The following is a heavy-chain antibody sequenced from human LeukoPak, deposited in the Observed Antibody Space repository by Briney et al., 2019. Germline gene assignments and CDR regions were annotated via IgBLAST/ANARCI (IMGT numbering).Heavy chain of an antibody. Sequence: SETLSLTCTVSGGSISSYYWSWIRQPPGKGLEWIGYIYYSGSTNYNPSLKSRVTISVDTSRNQFSLKLSSVTAADTAVYYCARQRTTYNWFDPWGQGTLVTVSS. CDR3: ARQRTTYNWFDP. J-gene: IGHJ5*02. CDR2: IYYSGST. D-gene: IGHD4-17*01. CDR1: GGSISSYY. V-gene: IGHV4-59*08.